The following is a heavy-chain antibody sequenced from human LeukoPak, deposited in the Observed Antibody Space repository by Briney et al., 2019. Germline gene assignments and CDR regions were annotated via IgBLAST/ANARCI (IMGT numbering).Heavy chain of an antibody. Sequence: ASVKVSCKASGYTFTGYYMDWVRQAPGQGLEWMGWINPNSGGTNYAQKFQGRVTMTRDTSISTAYMELSRLRSDDTAVYYCARSPAGMGYYYGMDVWGQGTTVTVSS. CDR3: ARSPAGMGYYYGMDV. CDR2: INPNSGGT. V-gene: IGHV1-2*02. J-gene: IGHJ6*02. CDR1: GYTFTGYY. D-gene: IGHD1-14*01.